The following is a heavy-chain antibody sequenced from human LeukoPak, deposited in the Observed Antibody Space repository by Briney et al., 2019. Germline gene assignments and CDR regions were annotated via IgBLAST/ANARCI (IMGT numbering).Heavy chain of an antibody. CDR1: GGTFGSYG. Sequence: SVKVSCKISGGTFGSYGISWVRQAPGQGLEWMGRTIPIRGMTNYAQKFQGRVTITADTSTSTAYMELSSLTSEDTAVYCCARGPYDGIFYFDSWGQGTLVIVSS. V-gene: IGHV1-69*04. CDR3: ARGPYDGIFYFDS. J-gene: IGHJ4*02. CDR2: TIPIRGMT. D-gene: IGHD3-16*01.